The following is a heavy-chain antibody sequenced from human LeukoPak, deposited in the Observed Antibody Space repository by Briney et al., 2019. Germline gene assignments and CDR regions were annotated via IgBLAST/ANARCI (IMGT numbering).Heavy chain of an antibody. J-gene: IGHJ4*02. CDR3: AKDQEAAARGGFDY. Sequence: RGSLRLSCEASEFTFSDYWLSWVRQAPGKGLEWVSAISGSGGSTYYADSVKGRFTISRDNSKNTLYLQMNSLRAEDTAVYYCAKDQEAAARGGFDYWGQGTLVTVSS. D-gene: IGHD6-13*01. CDR1: EFTFSDYW. CDR2: ISGSGGST. V-gene: IGHV3-23*01.